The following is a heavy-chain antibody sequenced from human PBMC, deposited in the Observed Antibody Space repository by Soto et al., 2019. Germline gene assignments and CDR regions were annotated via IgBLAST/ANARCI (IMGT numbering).Heavy chain of an antibody. V-gene: IGHV2-26*01. CDR1: GFSLSSAGMG. CDR3: ARILYSSGWYSGMDV. Sequence: QVTLKESGLVLVKPTETLTLTCTVSGFSLSSAGMGVSWIRQPPGKALEWLAHIFSNDEKSYNTSLKSRLSISKDTSKSQVVLSMTNMDPVDTATYYCARILYSSGWYSGMDVWGQGTTVTVSS. CDR2: IFSNDEK. J-gene: IGHJ6*02. D-gene: IGHD6-19*01.